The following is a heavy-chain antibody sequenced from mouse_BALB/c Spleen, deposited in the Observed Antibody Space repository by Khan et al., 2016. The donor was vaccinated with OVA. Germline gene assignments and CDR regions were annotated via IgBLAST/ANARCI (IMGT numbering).Heavy chain of an antibody. V-gene: IGHV1-9*01. CDR2: LLPGSGSR. D-gene: IGHD1-1*01. CDR1: GYTFSGYW. Sequence: QVQLQQSGAELMKPGASVKISCKATGYTFSGYWLAWVKQRPGHGLEWIGELLPGSGSRNYNEKFKGKATFTADISSKTTYMQLSSLTSEDSAVYYCARVNYGSRDYFDYWGQGTTLTVSS. J-gene: IGHJ2*01. CDR3: ARVNYGSRDYFDY.